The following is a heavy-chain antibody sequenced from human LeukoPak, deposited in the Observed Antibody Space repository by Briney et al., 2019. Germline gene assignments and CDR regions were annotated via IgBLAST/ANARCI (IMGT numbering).Heavy chain of an antibody. Sequence: GASVKFSCTASGDTFTTYAIIWVRQAPGQGLEWMGGIIPMFDTPNYAQRLQGRVTITADKSTKTAYMELTSLRSEDTAVYYCARAGIPGYCTNVTCSNWLDPWGQGTLVTVSS. CDR3: ARAGIPGYCTNVTCSNWLDP. CDR2: IIPMFDTP. D-gene: IGHD2-8*01. V-gene: IGHV1-69*06. J-gene: IGHJ5*02. CDR1: GDTFTTYA.